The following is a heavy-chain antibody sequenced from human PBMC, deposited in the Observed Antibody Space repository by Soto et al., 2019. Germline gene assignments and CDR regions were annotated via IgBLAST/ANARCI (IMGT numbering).Heavy chain of an antibody. V-gene: IGHV3-15*01. CDR3: TTNNY. CDR2: IKSRVDGGTT. CDR1: GLTLSDAW. J-gene: IGHJ4*02. Sequence: EVQLVGSGGGLVKPGGSLRLSCAASGLTLSDAWMSWVRQAPGKGLEWVGRIKSRVDGGTTDYAAPVKGRFAVSRDDSIHTLYLQMNSLKTEDTAVYYCTTNNYWSQGTLVTVS.